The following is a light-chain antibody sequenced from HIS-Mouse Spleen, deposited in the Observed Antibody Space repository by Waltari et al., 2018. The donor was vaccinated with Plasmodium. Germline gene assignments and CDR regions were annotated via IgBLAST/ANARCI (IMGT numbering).Light chain of an antibody. J-gene: IGLJ2*01. CDR1: ISSIGSNT. Sequence: QSVLTQPPSASGTPGQRVTISCSGSISSIGSNTVHWYQQIPGTAPKLLIYSNNQRPAGVPDRFSGSKSGTSASLAISGLQSEDEADYYCAAWDDSLNGVVFAGGTKLTVL. V-gene: IGLV1-44*01. CDR2: SNN. CDR3: AAWDDSLNGVV.